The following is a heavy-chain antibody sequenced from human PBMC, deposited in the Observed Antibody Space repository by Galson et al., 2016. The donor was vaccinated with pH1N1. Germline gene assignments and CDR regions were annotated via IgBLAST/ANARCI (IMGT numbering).Heavy chain of an antibody. V-gene: IGHV3-30*02. CDR1: GFTFTKYA. Sequence: SLRLSCAASGFTFTKYALNWVRQAPGKGLEWVASIRYDGNNKYYADSVKGRFTISRDNSKNTLYLQMNSLSAEDTAVYYCAKDEVTPGYYYMDVWGKGTTVTVSS. CDR3: AKDEVTPGYYYMDV. J-gene: IGHJ6*03. D-gene: IGHD2-15*01. CDR2: IRYDGNNK.